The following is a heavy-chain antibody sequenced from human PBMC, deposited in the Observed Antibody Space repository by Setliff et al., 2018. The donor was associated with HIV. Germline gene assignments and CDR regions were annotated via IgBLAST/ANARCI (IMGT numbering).Heavy chain of an antibody. Sequence: PSETLSLTCAVYGGSFSGYYWSWIRQPPGKGLKWIGEIIPSGSTYYNPSLKSRVTISVDTSKNQFSLKLSSVTAADTAVYYCARRTSNLGMDVWGQGTTVTVSS. CDR3: ARRTSNLGMDV. CDR1: GGSFSGYY. J-gene: IGHJ6*02. CDR2: IIPSGST. V-gene: IGHV4-34*12. D-gene: IGHD1-1*01.